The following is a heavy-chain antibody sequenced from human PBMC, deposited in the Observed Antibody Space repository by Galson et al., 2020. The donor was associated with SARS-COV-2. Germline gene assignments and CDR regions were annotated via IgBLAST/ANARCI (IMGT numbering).Heavy chain of an antibody. CDR2: IYWPDSK. Sequence: KMSGPTLVKPTQTFTLTCSFSGTSLTARGVHVGWFRQPPGKALEWLALIYWPDSKRYSPSLQSRLTITKDTSKNQVVLTMTNVDPADTATYYCAHRRGGWDNNSGHNAFDIWGQGTMVTVSS. CDR1: GTSLTARGVH. D-gene: IGHD3-22*01. V-gene: IGHV2-5*01. J-gene: IGHJ3*02. CDR3: AHRRGGWDNNSGHNAFDI.